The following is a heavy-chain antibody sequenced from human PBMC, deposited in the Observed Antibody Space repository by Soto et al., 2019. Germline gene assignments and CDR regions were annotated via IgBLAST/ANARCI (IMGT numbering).Heavy chain of an antibody. V-gene: IGHV3-30-3*01. CDR2: ISYDGSNK. CDR1: GFTFSSYA. J-gene: IGHJ6*02. Sequence: QVQLVESGGGVVQPGRSLRLSCAASGFTFSSYAMHWVRQAPGKGLEWVAVISYDGSNKYYADSVKGRFTISRDNSKNTLYLQMKSRRAEDTAVYYCAREELGVGATHYYYGMDVWGQGTTVTVSS. CDR3: AREELGVGATHYYYGMDV. D-gene: IGHD1-26*01.